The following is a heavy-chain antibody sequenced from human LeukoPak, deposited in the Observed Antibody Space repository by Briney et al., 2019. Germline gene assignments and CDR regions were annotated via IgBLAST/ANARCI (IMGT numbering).Heavy chain of an antibody. J-gene: IGHJ4*02. Sequence: GGSLRLSCAASGFTFNTYTMNWVRQAPGNGLEWVSGTTGSGGSTYYADSAKGRFTISRDNSKNTLYLQLNSLRSEDTAVYYCAKDGVNWGSYFDHWGQGTLVTVSS. V-gene: IGHV3-23*01. CDR3: AKDGVNWGSYFDH. D-gene: IGHD7-27*01. CDR2: TTGSGGST. CDR1: GFTFNTYT.